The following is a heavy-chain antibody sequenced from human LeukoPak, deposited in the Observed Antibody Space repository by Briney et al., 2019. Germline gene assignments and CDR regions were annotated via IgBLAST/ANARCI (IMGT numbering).Heavy chain of an antibody. Sequence: GGSLRLSCAASGFTVSNNYMTWVRQAPGKGLEWVSIIFAGVGTYYADSVRGRFTISRDNSKNTLYLQMNSLEAEDAAVYYCARGDRGTGQYFDYWGQGTLVTVS. CDR3: ARGDRGTGQYFDY. J-gene: IGHJ4*02. V-gene: IGHV3-53*01. CDR1: GFTVSNNY. D-gene: IGHD1-1*01. CDR2: IFAGVGT.